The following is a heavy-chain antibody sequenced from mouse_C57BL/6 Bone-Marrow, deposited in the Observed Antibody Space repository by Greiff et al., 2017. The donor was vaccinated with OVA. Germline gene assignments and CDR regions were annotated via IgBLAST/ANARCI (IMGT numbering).Heavy chain of an antibody. D-gene: IGHD3-2*02. CDR1: GYTFTSYW. CDR3: AGRGGDNSGYVAY. CDR2: IYPSDSET. J-gene: IGHJ3*01. V-gene: IGHV1-61*01. Sequence: QVQLQQPGAELVRPGSSVKLSCKASGYTFTSYWMDWVKQRPGQGLEWIGNIYPSDSETHYNQKFKDKATLTVDKSSSTAYMQLSSLTSEDSAVDYCAGRGGDNSGYVAYWGQGTLVTVSA.